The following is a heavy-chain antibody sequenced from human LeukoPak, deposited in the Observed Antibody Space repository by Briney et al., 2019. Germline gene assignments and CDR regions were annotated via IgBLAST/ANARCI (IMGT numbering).Heavy chain of an antibody. V-gene: IGHV3-15*01. D-gene: IGHD1-20*01. Sequence: PGGSLRLSCAASGFTFSNAWMSWVCQAPGKGLEWVGRIKSKTDGGTTDYAAPVKGRFTISRDDSKNTLYLQMNSLKTEDTAVYYCTTDRYSEYNWITPFDYWGQGTLVTVSS. CDR2: IKSKTDGGTT. J-gene: IGHJ4*02. CDR1: GFTFSNAW. CDR3: TTDRYSEYNWITPFDY.